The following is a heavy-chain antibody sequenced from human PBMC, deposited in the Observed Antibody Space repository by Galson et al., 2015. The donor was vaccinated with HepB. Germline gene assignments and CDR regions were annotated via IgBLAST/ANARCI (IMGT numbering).Heavy chain of an antibody. J-gene: IGHJ4*02. CDR3: ARRGGSRLTATFDL. CDR1: GGSFSGLY. V-gene: IGHV4-34*01. Sequence: SETLSLTCAVSGGSFSGLYWTWIRQSPDKGLEWIGEINHIGGTNYNPSLKSRATLSVDTSRKQFSLKLRSLNAADTAVYYCARRGGSRLTATFDLWGQGVVVTGSS. CDR2: INHIGGT. D-gene: IGHD2-15*01.